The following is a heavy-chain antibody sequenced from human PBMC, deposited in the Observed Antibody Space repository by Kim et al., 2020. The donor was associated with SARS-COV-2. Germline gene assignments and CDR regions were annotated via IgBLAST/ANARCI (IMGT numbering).Heavy chain of an antibody. CDR3: ASRTAHIVVDDAFDI. Sequence: SETLSLTCTVSGGSISSYYWSWIRQPPGKGLEWIGYIYYSGSTNYNPSLKSRVTISVDTSKNQFSLKLSSVTAADTAVYYCASRTAHIVVDDAFDIWGQGTMVTVSS. CDR1: GGSISSYY. V-gene: IGHV4-59*13. D-gene: IGHD2-21*01. CDR2: IYYSGST. J-gene: IGHJ3*02.